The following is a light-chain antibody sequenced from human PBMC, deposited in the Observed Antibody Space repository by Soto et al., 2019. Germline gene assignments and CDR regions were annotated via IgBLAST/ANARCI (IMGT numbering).Light chain of an antibody. CDR1: QSVSSSY. Sequence: EIVLTQSPGTLSLSPGERATLSCRASQSVSSSYLAWYQHKPGQAPRLLISGTSSRATGIPDRFSGSGAGTDFTLTISRLEPEDFAVYYCQQYGSSPLTFGQGTRLEIK. CDR2: GTS. CDR3: QQYGSSPLT. J-gene: IGKJ5*01. V-gene: IGKV3-20*01.